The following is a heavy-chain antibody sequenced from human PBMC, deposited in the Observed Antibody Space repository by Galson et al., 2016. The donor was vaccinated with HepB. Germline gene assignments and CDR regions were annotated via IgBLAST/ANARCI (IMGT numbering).Heavy chain of an antibody. Sequence: FTFSGHGMHWVRQAPGRGLEWVAVISKDSRDKQYVDSVKGRFTVSRDNSKNTLFLQMSNLRVEDTAVYYCAKMDCGRDCPRDYWGQGTLVTVSS. CDR2: ISKDSRDK. D-gene: IGHD2-21*02. V-gene: IGHV3-30*18. CDR3: AKMDCGRDCPRDY. J-gene: IGHJ4*02. CDR1: FTFSGHG.